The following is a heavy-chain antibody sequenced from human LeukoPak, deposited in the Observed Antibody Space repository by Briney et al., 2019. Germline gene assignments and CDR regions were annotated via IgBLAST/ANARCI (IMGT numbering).Heavy chain of an antibody. CDR2: IIPIFGTA. CDR3: ARVQSIAARPNYYYYMDV. V-gene: IGHV1-69*13. CDR1: GGTFSSYA. D-gene: IGHD6-6*01. J-gene: IGHJ6*03. Sequence: SVKVSCKASGGTFSSYAISWVRQAPGQGLEWMGGIIPIFGTANYAQKFQGRVTITADESTSTAYMELSSLRSEDTAVYYCARVQSIAARPNYYYYMDVWGKGTTVTVSS.